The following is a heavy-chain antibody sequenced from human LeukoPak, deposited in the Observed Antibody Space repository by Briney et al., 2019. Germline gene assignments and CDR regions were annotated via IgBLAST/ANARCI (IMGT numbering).Heavy chain of an antibody. CDR1: GGSISSYY. V-gene: IGHV4-59*08. J-gene: IGHJ3*02. CDR3: ARVGRDDCGGDCYVNYAFDI. Sequence: WETLSLTCTVSGGSISSYYWSWIRQPPGKGLEWIGYIYYSGSTNYNPSLKGRVTISIDKSKNQFSLKLSSVTAADTAVYYCARVGRDDCGGDCYVNYAFDIWGQGTMVTVSS. D-gene: IGHD2-21*02. CDR2: IYYSGST.